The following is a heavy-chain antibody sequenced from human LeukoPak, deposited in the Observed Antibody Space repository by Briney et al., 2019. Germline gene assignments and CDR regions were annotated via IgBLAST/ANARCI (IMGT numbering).Heavy chain of an antibody. CDR2: IYSGGST. Sequence: GGSLRLSCAASGFTVSSNYMSWVRQAPGKGLEWVSVIYSGGSTYYADSVKGRFTISRDNAKNSLYLQMNSLRAEDTAVYYCARDGGWNYVDYYYGMDVWGQGTTVTVSS. CDR1: GFTVSSNY. J-gene: IGHJ6*02. CDR3: ARDGGWNYVDYYYGMDV. V-gene: IGHV3-53*01. D-gene: IGHD1-7*01.